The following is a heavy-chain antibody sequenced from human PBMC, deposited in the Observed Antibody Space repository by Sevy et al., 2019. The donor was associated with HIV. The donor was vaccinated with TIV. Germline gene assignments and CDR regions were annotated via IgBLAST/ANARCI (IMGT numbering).Heavy chain of an antibody. J-gene: IGHJ4*02. D-gene: IGHD6-19*01. CDR3: VRGGGNGWYYFDY. V-gene: IGHV1-69*13. CDR2: IIPILNTV. CDR1: GGIFKSYG. Sequence: ASVKVSCKASGGIFKSYGISWVRQAPGQGLEWMGGIIPILNTVHYAQKFQGRVTITADESTKTAYMELNSLRSEDTAVYYCVRGGGNGWYYFDYWGQETLVTVSS.